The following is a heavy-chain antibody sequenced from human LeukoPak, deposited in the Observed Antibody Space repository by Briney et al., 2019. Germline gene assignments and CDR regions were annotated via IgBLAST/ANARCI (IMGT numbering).Heavy chain of an antibody. CDR3: ARRGYSSGWNRFDY. J-gene: IGHJ4*02. CDR2: ISSSGTTI. Sequence: GGSLRLSCAASGFTFSDYYMIWIRQAPGKGLEWVSYISSSGTTIHYADSVRGRFTISRDNAKNSLYLQMNSLRAEDTAVYYCARRGYSSGWNRFDYWGQGTLVTVSS. D-gene: IGHD6-25*01. CDR1: GFTFSDYY. V-gene: IGHV3-11*04.